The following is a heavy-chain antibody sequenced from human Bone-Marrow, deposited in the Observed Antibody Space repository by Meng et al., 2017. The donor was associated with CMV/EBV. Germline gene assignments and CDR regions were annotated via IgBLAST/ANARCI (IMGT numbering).Heavy chain of an antibody. D-gene: IGHD2-2*01. Sequence: GESLKISCGASEFIGVSYEMTGVRQAPGKGLVWVSRINSDGSSTSYADSVKGRFTISRDNSKNTLYLQMNSLRAEDTAVYYCARSHSKGCSSTSCYYYYYYGMDVWGQGTTVTVSS. CDR1: EFIGVSYE. CDR2: INSDGSST. CDR3: ARSHSKGCSSTSCYYYYYYGMDV. V-gene: IGHV3-74*01. J-gene: IGHJ6*02.